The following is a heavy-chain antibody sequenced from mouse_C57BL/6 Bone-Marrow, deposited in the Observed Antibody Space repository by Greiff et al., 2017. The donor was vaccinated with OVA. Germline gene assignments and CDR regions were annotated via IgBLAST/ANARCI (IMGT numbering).Heavy chain of an antibody. J-gene: IGHJ2*01. CDR3: ARDLGYLLLRYFDY. V-gene: IGHV1-76*01. CDR2: IYPGSGNT. CDR1: GYTFTDYY. Sequence: VQLVESGAELVRPGASVKLSCKASGYTFTDYYINWVKQRPGQGLEWIARIYPGSGNTYYNEKFKGKATLTAEKSSSTAYMQLSSLTSEDSAVYFCARDLGYLLLRYFDYWGQGTTLTVSS. D-gene: IGHD1-1*01.